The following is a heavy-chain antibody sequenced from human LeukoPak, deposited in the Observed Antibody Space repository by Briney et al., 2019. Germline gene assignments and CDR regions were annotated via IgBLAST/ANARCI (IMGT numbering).Heavy chain of an antibody. J-gene: IGHJ5*02. CDR3: AKAYFVDTAKVTEGINWFDP. CDR1: GFTFSSYG. CDR2: IRYDGNEK. V-gene: IGHV3-30*02. D-gene: IGHD5-18*01. Sequence: GGSLRLSCAASGFTFSSYGMHWVRQVPGKGLEWVSFIRYDGNEKYYGDSVKGRFTISRDNSKNTLYLEMNSLRPEDTAVYYCAKAYFVDTAKVTEGINWFDPWGQGTLVTVSS.